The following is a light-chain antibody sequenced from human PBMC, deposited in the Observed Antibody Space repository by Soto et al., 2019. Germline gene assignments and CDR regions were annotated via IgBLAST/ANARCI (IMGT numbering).Light chain of an antibody. Sequence: EIVLTQSPATLSLSPGERATLSCRASQSVSSSLGWYQQKPGQPPRLLIYDASKRVTGIPARFSGSGSGTDFTLVISSLEPEDFAVYFCQQRIDGCTFGPGTRVPIK. CDR1: QSVSSS. J-gene: IGKJ1*01. CDR2: DAS. CDR3: QQRIDGCT. V-gene: IGKV3-11*01.